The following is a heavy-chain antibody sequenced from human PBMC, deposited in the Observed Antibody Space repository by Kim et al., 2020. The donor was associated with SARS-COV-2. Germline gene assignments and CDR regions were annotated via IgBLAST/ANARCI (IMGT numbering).Heavy chain of an antibody. Sequence: YYSDSVKGRFTISRDNSKNTLYLQMNSLRAEDTAVYYCAKSTYGRSWFDPWGQGTLVTFSS. CDR3: AKSTYGRSWFDP. D-gene: IGHD3-10*01. V-gene: IGHV3-23*01. J-gene: IGHJ5*02.